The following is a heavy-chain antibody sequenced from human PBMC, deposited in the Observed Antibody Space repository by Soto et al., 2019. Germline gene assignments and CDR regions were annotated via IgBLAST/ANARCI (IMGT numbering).Heavy chain of an antibody. V-gene: IGHV4-34*01. CDR3: AREGQMPQHFGMDV. Sequence: PSETLSLTCAVYGGSFSGYYWSWIRQPPGKGLEWIGEINHSGSTNYNPSLKSRVKISVDLSKNEFSLMLTSVTAADTALYYCAREGQMPQHFGMDVWGQGIQVTVSS. CDR2: INHSGST. D-gene: IGHD3-3*01. CDR1: GGSFSGYY. J-gene: IGHJ6*02.